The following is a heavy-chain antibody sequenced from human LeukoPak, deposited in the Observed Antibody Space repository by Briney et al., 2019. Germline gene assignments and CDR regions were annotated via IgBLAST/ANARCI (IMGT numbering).Heavy chain of an antibody. J-gene: IGHJ4*02. Sequence: PGGSLRLSCAASGFTFSSYAMSWVRQAPGKGLEWVSTISGSGGSTYYADSVKGRFTISRDNSKNTLYLQMNSLRAEDTAVYYCAKDTYVVVAATAYFDYWGQGTLVTVSS. CDR2: ISGSGGST. CDR3: AKDTYVVVAATAYFDY. V-gene: IGHV3-23*01. CDR1: GFTFSSYA. D-gene: IGHD2-15*01.